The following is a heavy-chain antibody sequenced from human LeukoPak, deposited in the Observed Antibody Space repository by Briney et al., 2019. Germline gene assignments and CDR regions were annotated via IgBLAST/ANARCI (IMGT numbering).Heavy chain of an antibody. Sequence: SVKVSLKASVCTFSSYTISWLRQAPGHGLEWMGGIIPFYGTANYAQKFLCRDTITADESTSTAYMERSSLRSEDTAVYYCARVGYCSRTSCHHCGFQFDPWGQGTLVTVSS. J-gene: IGHJ5*02. CDR3: ARVGYCSRTSCHHCGFQFDP. V-gene: IGHV1-69*13. D-gene: IGHD2-2*01. CDR1: VCTFSSYT. CDR2: IIPFYGTA.